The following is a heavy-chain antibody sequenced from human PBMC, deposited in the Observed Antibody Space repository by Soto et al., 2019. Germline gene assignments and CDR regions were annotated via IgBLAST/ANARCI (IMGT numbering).Heavy chain of an antibody. Sequence: VQLVESGGGLVQPGRSLRLSCAASGFTFDDYAMHWVRQAPGKGLEWVSGISWNSGSIGYADSVKGRFTISRDNAKNSLYLQMNSLRAEDTALYYCAKDLTAGIAVAGTPSVNYWGQGTLVTVSS. CDR2: ISWNSGSI. D-gene: IGHD6-19*01. V-gene: IGHV3-9*01. CDR1: GFTFDDYA. J-gene: IGHJ4*02. CDR3: AKDLTAGIAVAGTPSVNY.